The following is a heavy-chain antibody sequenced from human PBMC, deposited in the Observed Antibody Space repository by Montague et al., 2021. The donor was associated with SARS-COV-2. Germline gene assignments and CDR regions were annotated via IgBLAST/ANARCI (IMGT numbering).Heavy chain of an antibody. V-gene: IGHV4-38-2*02. Sequence: SETLSLTCTVSGRSISTDHYWGWIRQPPGKGLEWIGSIHHSGNTYYNPSPKSRLTISIDTSKNQFSLKLTSLTAADTAVYYCASQVTYLDYFDPWGQGTLVTVSS. J-gene: IGHJ5*02. CDR3: ASQVTYLDYFDP. CDR1: GRSISTDHY. CDR2: IHHSGNT. D-gene: IGHD4-11*01.